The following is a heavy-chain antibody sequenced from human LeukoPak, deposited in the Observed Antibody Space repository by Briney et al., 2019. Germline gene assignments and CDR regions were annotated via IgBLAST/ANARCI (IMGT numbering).Heavy chain of an antibody. CDR1: GGTFSSYA. Sequence: ASVKVSCKASGGTFSSYAISWVRQAPGQGLEWMGGIIPIFGTANYAQKFQGRVTITTDESTSTAYMELSSLRSEDTAVYYCARGRITIFGVVTQRVAFDIWGQGTMVTVSS. V-gene: IGHV1-69*05. J-gene: IGHJ3*02. CDR3: ARGRITIFGVVTQRVAFDI. D-gene: IGHD3-3*01. CDR2: IIPIFGTA.